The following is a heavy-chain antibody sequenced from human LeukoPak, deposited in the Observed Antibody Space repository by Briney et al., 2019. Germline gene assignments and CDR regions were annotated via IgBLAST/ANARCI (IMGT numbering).Heavy chain of an antibody. CDR3: ARLGSFNLRGTVVGAFDI. CDR2: INPSGGST. J-gene: IGHJ3*02. CDR1: GYTFTNYH. Sequence: PGASVKVSCKASGYTFTNYHMHWVRQAPGQGLEWMGIINPSGGSTSYAQKFQGRVTMTRDMSTSTVYMELSSLRSEDTAVYYCARLGSFNLRGTVVGAFDIWGQGTMVTVSS. V-gene: IGHV1-46*01. D-gene: IGHD1-26*01.